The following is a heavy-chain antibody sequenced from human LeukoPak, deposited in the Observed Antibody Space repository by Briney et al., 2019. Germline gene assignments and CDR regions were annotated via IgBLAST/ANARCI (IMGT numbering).Heavy chain of an antibody. Sequence: GGSLRLSCAASGFTFRSFSMTWVRQAPGKGLEWVAAISSTSNHRYHADSVKGRFSISRDNDKNSLFLEMNSLRAEDTALYYCAKGLYGNYVGYFDFWGQGTQVTVSS. CDR2: ISSTSNHR. D-gene: IGHD4-11*01. J-gene: IGHJ4*02. CDR1: GFTFRSFS. V-gene: IGHV3-21*04. CDR3: AKGLYGNYVGYFDF.